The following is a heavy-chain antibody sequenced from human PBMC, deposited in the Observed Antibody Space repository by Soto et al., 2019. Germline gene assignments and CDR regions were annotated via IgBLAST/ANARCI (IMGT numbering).Heavy chain of an antibody. V-gene: IGHV3-30*18. Sequence: LRLSCAAAGCNFSTFDMNLGRRAPRKGLEGVAIIANDGSDINYADAVRVRFTISRDTSRNTLHLQMNSLRAEDTAVYYCAKHRAPRPFYYHGLDLWGQGPTVTVSS. CDR2: IANDGSDI. CDR3: AKHRAPRPFYYHGLDL. J-gene: IGHJ6*02. CDR1: GCNFSTFD.